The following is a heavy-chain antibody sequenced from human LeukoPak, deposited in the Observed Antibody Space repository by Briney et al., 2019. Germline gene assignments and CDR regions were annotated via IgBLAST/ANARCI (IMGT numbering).Heavy chain of an antibody. D-gene: IGHD5-12*01. J-gene: IGHJ4*02. CDR3: ERGPRYSGYDYFDY. Sequence: GGSLRLSCAASGFTFSNDWMHWGRQGPLKGVGWVSGINSDGGTTGYADSVKGRFTISRDNAKNSLYLQMRSLRREDTAVYFCERGPRYSGYDYFDYWGQGTLVTVSS. CDR2: INSDGGTT. V-gene: IGHV3-74*01. CDR1: GFTFSNDW.